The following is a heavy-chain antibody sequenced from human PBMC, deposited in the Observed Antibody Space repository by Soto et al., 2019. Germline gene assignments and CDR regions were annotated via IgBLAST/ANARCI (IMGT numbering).Heavy chain of an antibody. D-gene: IGHD6-19*01. Sequence: ASVKVSCKASGGTFSSYTISWVRQAPGQGLEWMGRIIPILGIANYAQKFQGRVTITADKSTSTAYMELSSLRSEDTAVYYCARAQEIAVAGTSAFDIWGQGTMVTVSS. CDR1: GGTFSSYT. CDR2: IIPILGIA. CDR3: ARAQEIAVAGTSAFDI. V-gene: IGHV1-69*02. J-gene: IGHJ3*02.